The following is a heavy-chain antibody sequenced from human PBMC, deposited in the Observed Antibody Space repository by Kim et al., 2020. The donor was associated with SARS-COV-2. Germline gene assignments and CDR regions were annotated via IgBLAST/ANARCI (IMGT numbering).Heavy chain of an antibody. D-gene: IGHD5-12*01. V-gene: IGHV4-59*13. J-gene: IGHJ4*02. CDR1: GGSISSYY. Sequence: SETLSLTCTVSGGSISSYYWSWIRQPPGKGLEWIGYIYYSGSTNYNPSLKSRVTISVDTSKNQFSLKLSSVTAADTAVYYCARNQVEMATRAFDYWGQGTLVTVSS. CDR3: ARNQVEMATRAFDY. CDR2: IYYSGST.